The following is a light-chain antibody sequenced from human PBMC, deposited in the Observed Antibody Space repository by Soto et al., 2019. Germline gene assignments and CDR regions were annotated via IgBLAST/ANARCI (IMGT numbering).Light chain of an antibody. CDR1: QSVSSN. CDR3: LQHNNYPIT. Sequence: EIVMTQSPATLSVSPGERATLSCRASQSVSSNLAWYQQKPGQAPRLLIYGASTRATGIPSRFSGSGSGTEFTLTISSLQPEDFATYYCLQHNNYPITFGQGTRLEI. V-gene: IGKV3-15*01. CDR2: GAS. J-gene: IGKJ5*01.